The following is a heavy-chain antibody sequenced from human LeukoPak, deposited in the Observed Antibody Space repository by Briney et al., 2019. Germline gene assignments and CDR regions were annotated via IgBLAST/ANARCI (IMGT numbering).Heavy chain of an antibody. CDR1: GYTFTSYD. J-gene: IGHJ6*02. V-gene: IGHV1-8*01. CDR2: MNPNSGNT. Sequence: GASVKVSCKASGYTFTSYDINWVRQAPGQGLEWMGWMNPNSGNTGYAQKFQGRVTMTRNTSISTAYMELSSLRSEDTAVHYCARANWNWEHYYYGMDVWGQGTTVTVSS. D-gene: IGHD1-7*01. CDR3: ARANWNWEHYYYGMDV.